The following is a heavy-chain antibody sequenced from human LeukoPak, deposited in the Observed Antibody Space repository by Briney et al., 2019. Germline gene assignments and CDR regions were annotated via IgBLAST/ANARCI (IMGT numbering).Heavy chain of an antibody. Sequence: SETLSLTCTVSGGSISSSSYYWGWIRQPPGKGLEWIGSIFHSGSAHYNPSLWSRVTVSVDTSNNQFSLTLRSVTAADTAVYYCARGGDYIWGTYRPFDFWGQGTLVTVSS. CDR3: ARGGDYIWGTYRPFDF. J-gene: IGHJ4*02. CDR1: GGSISSSSYY. CDR2: IFHSGSA. V-gene: IGHV4-39*07. D-gene: IGHD3-16*02.